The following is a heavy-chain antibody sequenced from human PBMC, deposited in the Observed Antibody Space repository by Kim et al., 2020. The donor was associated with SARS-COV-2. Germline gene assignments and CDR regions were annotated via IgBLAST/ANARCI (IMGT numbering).Heavy chain of an antibody. Sequence: SDADAVKGGFTISRDNAKSALYLQMNSLRADDTAVYYCTSRSVTAVPYFDYWGQGALVTVSS. CDR3: TSRSVTAVPYFDY. V-gene: IGHV3-74*01. J-gene: IGHJ4*02. D-gene: IGHD4-17*01.